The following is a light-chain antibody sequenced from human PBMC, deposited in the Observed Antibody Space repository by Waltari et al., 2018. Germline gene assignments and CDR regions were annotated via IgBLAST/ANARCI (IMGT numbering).Light chain of an antibody. J-gene: IGLJ3*02. CDR1: IYNIEIHT. V-gene: IGLV1-44*01. CDR2: STT. Sequence: QSVLTQPPSASGTLGRMVTTSCSCTIYNIEIHTVNLYQQLPGPAPKLLIFSTTQRPSGVPDRFSASKSGTSASLAINGLQAADEADYYCGAWDDGVKEWVFGGGTKLTVL. CDR3: GAWDDGVKEWV.